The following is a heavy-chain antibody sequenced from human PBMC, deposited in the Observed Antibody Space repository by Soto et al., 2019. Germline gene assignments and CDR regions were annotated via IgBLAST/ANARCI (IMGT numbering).Heavy chain of an antibody. CDR1: GYTLTSYG. CDR2: ISAYNGNT. J-gene: IGHJ4*02. D-gene: IGHD6-13*01. Sequence: QVQLVQSGAEVKKPGASVKVSCKASGYTLTSYGISWVRQAPGQWLEWMGWISAYNGNTNYAQKLQGRVTMTTDTSTSTAYMELRSLRSDDTAVYYCARIASSSWYVREQQFDYWGQGTLVTVSS. CDR3: ARIASSSWYVREQQFDY. V-gene: IGHV1-18*01.